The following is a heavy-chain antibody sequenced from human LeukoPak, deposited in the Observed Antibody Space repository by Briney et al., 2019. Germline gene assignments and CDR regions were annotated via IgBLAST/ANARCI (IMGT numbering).Heavy chain of an antibody. CDR3: ARDNGWAAAGIRIRKVHSDL. Sequence: PSETLSLTCTVSGGSISSYYWSWIRQPPGKGLEWIGYIYYSGSTNYNPSLKSRVTISVDTSKNQFSLKLSSVTAADTAVYYCARDNGWAAAGIRIRKVHSDLWGRGTLVTVSS. CDR1: GGSISSYY. J-gene: IGHJ2*01. CDR2: IYYSGST. V-gene: IGHV4-59*01. D-gene: IGHD6-13*01.